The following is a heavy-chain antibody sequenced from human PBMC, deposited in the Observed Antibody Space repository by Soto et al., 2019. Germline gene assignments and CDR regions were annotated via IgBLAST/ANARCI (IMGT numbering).Heavy chain of an antibody. CDR3: AKVQGLGVHINYYYYGMDV. D-gene: IGHD3-3*01. CDR2: ISYDGSNK. Sequence: PGGSLRLSCAASGFTFSSYGMHWVRQAPGKGLEWVAVISYDGSNKYYADSVKGRFTISRDNSKNTLFLQMNSLRAEDTAVYYCAKVQGLGVHINYYYYGMDVWGQGTTVTVSS. J-gene: IGHJ6*02. V-gene: IGHV3-30*18. CDR1: GFTFSSYG.